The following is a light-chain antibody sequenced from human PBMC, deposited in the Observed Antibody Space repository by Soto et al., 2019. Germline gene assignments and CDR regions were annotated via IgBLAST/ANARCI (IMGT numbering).Light chain of an antibody. CDR2: KDT. CDR3: QSANSSVIYV. V-gene: IGLV3-25*02. J-gene: IGLJ1*01. Sequence: SYELTQPPSVSVSPGQTARITCSGNLLSKQYAYWYQQRPGQAPLLVMSKDTERPSGIPDRFSGSSSGSTATLTISGAQAEDEADYYCQSANSSVIYVFGSGTKVTV. CDR1: LLSKQY.